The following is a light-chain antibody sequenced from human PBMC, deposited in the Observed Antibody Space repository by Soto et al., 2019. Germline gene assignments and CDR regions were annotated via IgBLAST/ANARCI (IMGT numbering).Light chain of an antibody. CDR3: QQGHNWPLT. J-gene: IGKJ2*01. Sequence: EIVMTQSPATLSGSPGESATLSCRASQSISSELAWYQQKPGQPPRLLIYGASTRATGVPARFTGSGSGSDFTLPISGLQSEDFAVYYCQQGHNWPLTFGQGTRLQI. CDR1: QSISSE. V-gene: IGKV3-15*01. CDR2: GAS.